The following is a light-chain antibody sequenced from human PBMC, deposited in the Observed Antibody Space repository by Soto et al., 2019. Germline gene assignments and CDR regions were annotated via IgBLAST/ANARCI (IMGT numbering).Light chain of an antibody. CDR1: QSVSSD. CDR3: QQYNNWPPIT. J-gene: IGKJ5*01. CDR2: AAS. V-gene: IGKV3-15*01. Sequence: EIVMTQSPASLSVSPGERATLSCRASQSVSSDLAWYQHRPGQAPRLLIYAASTRATGIPARFSGSGYGTEFTLTISSLQSEDFAVYYCQQYNNWPPITFGQGTRLEIK.